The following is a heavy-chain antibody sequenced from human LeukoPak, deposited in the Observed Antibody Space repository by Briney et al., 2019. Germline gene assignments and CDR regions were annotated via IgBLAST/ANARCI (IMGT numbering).Heavy chain of an antibody. J-gene: IGHJ4*02. Sequence: PSETLSLTCAVYGGSFSGYYWSWIRQPPGKGLEWIGEINHSGSTNYNPSLKSRVTISVDTSKNQFSLKLSSVTAADTAVYYCARGKPRRITIIVVAYRPIHFDYWGQGTLVTVSS. CDR1: GGSFSGYY. CDR2: INHSGST. CDR3: ARGKPRRITIIVVAYRPIHFDY. V-gene: IGHV4-34*01. D-gene: IGHD3-22*01.